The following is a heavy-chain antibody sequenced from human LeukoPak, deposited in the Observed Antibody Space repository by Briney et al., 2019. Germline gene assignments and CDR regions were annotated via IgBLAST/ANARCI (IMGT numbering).Heavy chain of an antibody. CDR1: GFTFTSFT. CDR2: IGTTSTFI. CDR3: AKAHPGFDY. Sequence: GGSLRLSCAASGFTFTSFTMNWVRQAPGKGLEWVASIGTTSTFIHYADSVKGRFTISRDNAKNSLFLQMNSLRAEDTAVYYCAKAHPGFDYWGQGTLVAVSS. J-gene: IGHJ4*02. V-gene: IGHV3-21*01.